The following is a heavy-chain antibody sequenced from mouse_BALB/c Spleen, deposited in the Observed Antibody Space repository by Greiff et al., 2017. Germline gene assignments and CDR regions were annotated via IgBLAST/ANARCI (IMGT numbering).Heavy chain of an antibody. CDR2: ISSGGSYT. CDR3: ARHSTEGFAY. J-gene: IGHJ3*01. D-gene: IGHD2-1*01. CDR1: GFTFSSYG. V-gene: IGHV5-6*01. Sequence: EVMLVESGGDLVKPGGSLKLSCAASGFTFSSYGMSWVRQTPDKRLEWVATISSGGSYTYYPDSVKGRFTISRDNAKNTLYLQMSSLKSEDTAMYYCARHSTEGFAYWGQGTLVTVSA.